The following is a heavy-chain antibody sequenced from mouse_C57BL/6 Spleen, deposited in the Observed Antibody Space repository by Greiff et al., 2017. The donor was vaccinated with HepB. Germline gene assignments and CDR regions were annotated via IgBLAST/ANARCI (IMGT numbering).Heavy chain of an antibody. V-gene: IGHV1-9*01. CDR3: ARGGVITTDYFDD. D-gene: IGHD1-1*01. Sequence: VQLQQSGAELMKPGASVKLSCKATGYTFTGYWIEWVKQKPGHGLVWIGEILPGSGSNNYNEKFKGKATFTADTSSNPAYMHLSSLTTEDSAIYYCARGGVITTDYFDDWGQGTTLTVAS. J-gene: IGHJ2*01. CDR1: GYTFTGYW. CDR2: ILPGSGSN.